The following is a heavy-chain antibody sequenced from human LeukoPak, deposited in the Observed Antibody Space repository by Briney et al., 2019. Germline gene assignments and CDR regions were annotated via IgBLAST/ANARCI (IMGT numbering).Heavy chain of an antibody. J-gene: IGHJ4*02. CDR1: GGSITSYY. CDR3: ARGYTSSSEPFDY. V-gene: IGHV4-59*01. D-gene: IGHD6-6*01. CDR2: IDYSGYT. Sequence: PSETLSLTCTVSGGSITSYYWSWIRQYPGKGLESIGYIDYSGYTNYNPSLKSRVTISLDTSKKQFSLQLTSVTAADTAVYYCARGYTSSSEPFDYWGQGTLVTVSS.